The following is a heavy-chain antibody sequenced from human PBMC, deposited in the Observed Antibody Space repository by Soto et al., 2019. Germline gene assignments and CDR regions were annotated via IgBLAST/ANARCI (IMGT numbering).Heavy chain of an antibody. CDR3: ASRYSSGWYYFDY. Sequence: GESLKISCAASGFTLSSYAMSWVRQAPGKGLEWVSAISGSGGSTYYADSVKGRFTISRDNSKNTLYLQMNSLRAEDTAVYYCASRYSSGWYYFDYWGQGTLVTVSS. D-gene: IGHD6-13*01. CDR2: ISGSGGST. CDR1: GFTLSSYA. V-gene: IGHV3-23*01. J-gene: IGHJ4*02.